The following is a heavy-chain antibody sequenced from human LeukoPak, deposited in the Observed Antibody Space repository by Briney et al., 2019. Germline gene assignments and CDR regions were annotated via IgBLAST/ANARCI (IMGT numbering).Heavy chain of an antibody. D-gene: IGHD3-10*01. CDR1: GGSISSGSYY. CDR2: IYTSGST. CDR3: ARDRRFSVDV. V-gene: IGHV4-61*02. J-gene: IGHJ6*04. Sequence: SETLSLTCTVSGGSISSGSYYWSWIRQPAGKGLEWIGRIYTSGSTNYNPSLKSRVTISVDTSKNQFPLKLSSVTAADTAVYYCARDRRFSVDVWGKGTTVTISS.